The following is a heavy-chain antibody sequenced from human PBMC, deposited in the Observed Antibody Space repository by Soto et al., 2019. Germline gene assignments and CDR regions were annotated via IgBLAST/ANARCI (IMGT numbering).Heavy chain of an antibody. CDR2: IYHSGST. CDR3: AREVGSRIGY. J-gene: IGHJ4*02. CDR1: GGSISSGGYS. V-gene: IGHV4-30-2*01. D-gene: IGHD6-13*01. Sequence: PSETLSLTCAVSGGSISSGGYSWSWIRQPPGKGLEWIGYIYHSGSTHYNPSLKSRVTISVDRSKNQFSLELSSLRSEDTAVYYCAREVGSRIGYWGQGTLVTVSS.